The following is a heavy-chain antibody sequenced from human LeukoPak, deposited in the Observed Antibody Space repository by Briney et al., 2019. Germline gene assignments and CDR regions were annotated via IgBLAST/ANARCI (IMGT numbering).Heavy chain of an antibody. J-gene: IGHJ4*02. CDR3: ASRRRGYGYGYLVY. CDR1: GGSFSGYY. CDR2: INHSGST. Sequence: PSETLSLTCAVYGGSFSGYYWSWIRQPPGKGLEWLGEINHSGSTNYNPSLKSRVTISVDTSKNQFSLKLSSVTAADTAVYYCASRRRGYGYGYLVYWGQGTLVTVSS. V-gene: IGHV4-34*01. D-gene: IGHD5-18*01.